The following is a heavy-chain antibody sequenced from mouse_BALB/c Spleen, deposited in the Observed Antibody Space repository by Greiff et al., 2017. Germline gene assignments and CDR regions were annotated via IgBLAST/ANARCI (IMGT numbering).Heavy chain of an antibody. CDR3: ARVRDGMVDY. V-gene: IGHV5-4*02. J-gene: IGHJ2*01. CDR2: ISDGGSYT. Sequence: EVKLMESGGGLVKPGGSLKLSCAASGFTFSDYYMYWVRQTPEKRLEWVATISDGGSYTYYPDSVKGRFTISRDNAKNNLYLQMSSLKSEDTAMYYCARVRDGMVDYWGQGTTLTVSS. CDR1: GFTFSDYY. D-gene: IGHD2-3*01.